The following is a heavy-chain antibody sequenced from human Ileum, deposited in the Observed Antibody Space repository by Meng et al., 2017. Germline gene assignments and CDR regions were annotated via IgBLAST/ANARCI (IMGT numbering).Heavy chain of an antibody. CDR2: ITPIFGTA. Sequence: SVKVSCKASGGTFSRYGLSWVRQAPGQGLEWMGGITPIFGTANYAQKFQGRVTITADKSTNTAYMELSSLRSEDTAVYYCARDLDLGAFDIWGQGTMVTVSS. CDR1: GGTFSRYG. J-gene: IGHJ3*02. D-gene: IGHD3-16*01. V-gene: IGHV1-69*06. CDR3: ARDLDLGAFDI.